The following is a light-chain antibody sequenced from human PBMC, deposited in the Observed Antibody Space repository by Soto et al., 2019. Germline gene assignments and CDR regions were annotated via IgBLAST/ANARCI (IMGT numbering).Light chain of an antibody. Sequence: EIVLTQSPGTLSLSPGERATLSCRASQSVSSNFLAWYQQKPGQGPRLLIYGASSRATGIPDRFSGSGSGTDFTLTISRLEPEDFVVYYCQQYGSSPRTFGQGTKVDIK. CDR1: QSVSSNF. J-gene: IGKJ1*01. V-gene: IGKV3-20*01. CDR2: GAS. CDR3: QQYGSSPRT.